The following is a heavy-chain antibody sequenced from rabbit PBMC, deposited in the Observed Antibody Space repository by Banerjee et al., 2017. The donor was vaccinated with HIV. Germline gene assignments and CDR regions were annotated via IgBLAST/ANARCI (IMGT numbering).Heavy chain of an antibody. V-gene: IGHV1S45*01. Sequence: QEPLKESGGGLVTPGGSLTLTCTASGFSFSNGYVMCWVRQAPGKGLEWIACINTISGDTVYATWAKGRFTISKASWTTVTLQMTSLTAADTATYFCARDVYRDYFNLWGPGTLVTVS. J-gene: IGHJ4*01. CDR1: GFSFSNGYV. CDR2: INTISGDT. D-gene: IGHD1-1*01. CDR3: ARDVYRDYFNL.